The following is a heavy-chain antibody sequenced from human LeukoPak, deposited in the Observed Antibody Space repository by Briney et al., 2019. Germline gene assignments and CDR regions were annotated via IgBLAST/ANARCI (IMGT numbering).Heavy chain of an antibody. J-gene: IGHJ4*02. V-gene: IGHV3-7*01. Sequence: GGSLRLSCAASGFTFSNYWMSWVRQAPGKGLEWVANIKQDGSEKYYADSVKGRFTISRDNAKNSLYLQMHSLRAEDTAVYYCARSIITRYWGQGTLVTVSS. CDR2: IKQDGSEK. CDR1: GFTFSNYW. D-gene: IGHD3-22*01. CDR3: ARSIITRY.